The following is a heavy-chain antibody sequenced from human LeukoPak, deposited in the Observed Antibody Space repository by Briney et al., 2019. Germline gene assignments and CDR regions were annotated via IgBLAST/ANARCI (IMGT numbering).Heavy chain of an antibody. D-gene: IGHD5-24*01. J-gene: IGHJ4*02. Sequence: GGSLRLSCAPSGINISSYGMHWVRQAPGKGLEWVAVVSYDGSNKYYADSVKGRFTISRDNSKNTLYLQMNSLRAEDTAVYYCAKDGENWLQYFSYWGQGTLVTVSS. CDR3: AKDGENWLQYFSY. CDR1: GINISSYG. CDR2: VSYDGSNK. V-gene: IGHV3-30*18.